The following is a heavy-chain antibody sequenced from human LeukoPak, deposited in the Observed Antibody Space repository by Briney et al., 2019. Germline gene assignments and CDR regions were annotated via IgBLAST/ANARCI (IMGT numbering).Heavy chain of an antibody. V-gene: IGHV4-59*11. J-gene: IGHJ4*02. D-gene: IGHD3-9*01. CDR2: ISDSGST. CDR3: SGGRSSRYSDY. CDR1: GGSLSTHH. Sequence: SETLSLTCVVSGGSLSTHHWSWIRQSPGRGLEWIGYISDSGSTNYNPSLKSRVTISVDTSKNQFSLMLSSVTAADTAIYYCSGGRSSRYSDYWGQGALVTVFS.